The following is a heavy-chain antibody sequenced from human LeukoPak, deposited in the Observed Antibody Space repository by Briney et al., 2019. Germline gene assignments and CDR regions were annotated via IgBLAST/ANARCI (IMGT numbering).Heavy chain of an antibody. V-gene: IGHV3-21*01. CDR3: AREGYCSSTSCYRESYYYYGMDV. Sequence: GGSLRLSCAASGFTFSSCSMNWVRQAPGKGLEWVSSISSSSSYIYYADSVKGRFTISRDKAKNSLYLQMNSLRAEDTAVYYCAREGYCSSTSCYRESYYYYGMDVWGKGTTVTVSS. CDR1: GFTFSSCS. CDR2: ISSSSSYI. D-gene: IGHD2-2*01. J-gene: IGHJ6*04.